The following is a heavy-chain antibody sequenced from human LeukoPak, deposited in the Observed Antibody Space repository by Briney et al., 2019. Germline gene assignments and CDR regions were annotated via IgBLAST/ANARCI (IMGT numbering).Heavy chain of an antibody. CDR2: INAGNGDS. CDR3: ARENFGGSSFDY. J-gene: IGHJ4*02. CDR1: GYTFTSYA. V-gene: IGHV1-3*01. Sequence: ASVKVSCKTSGYTFTSYAIHWVRQAPGQRLEWMGWINAGNGDSKYSQKFQGRVSITRDTSATTAYIELSSLRSEDTAVYYCARENFGGSSFDYWGQGTLVTVSS. D-gene: IGHD3-10*01.